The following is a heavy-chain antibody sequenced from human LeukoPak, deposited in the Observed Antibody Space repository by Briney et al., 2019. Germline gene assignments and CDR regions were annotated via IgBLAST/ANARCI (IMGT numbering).Heavy chain of an antibody. J-gene: IGHJ4*02. CDR3: AKSQSHFVVVVAAITPDY. Sequence: GGSLRLSCAASGFTFSSYAMHWVRQAPGKGLEWVAVISYDGSNKCYADSVKGRFTISRDNSKNTLYLQMNSLRAEDTAVYYCAKSQSHFVVVVAAITPDYWGQGTLVTVSS. D-gene: IGHD2-15*01. CDR2: ISYDGSNK. CDR1: GFTFSSYA. V-gene: IGHV3-30*04.